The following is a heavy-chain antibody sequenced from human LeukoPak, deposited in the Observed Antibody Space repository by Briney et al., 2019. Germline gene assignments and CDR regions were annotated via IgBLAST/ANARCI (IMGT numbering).Heavy chain of an antibody. Sequence: ASVKVSCKASGYTFTGYYMHWVRQAPGQGLEWIGWINPNSGGTYYAQKFQGRVTMTRDTSISTAYMELSRLRSDDTAVFYCARVAHNYDLLTGYYPYLDYFDFWGQGTLVTVSS. D-gene: IGHD3-9*01. V-gene: IGHV1-2*02. CDR2: INPNSGGT. CDR3: ARVAHNYDLLTGYYPYLDYFDF. CDR1: GYTFTGYY. J-gene: IGHJ4*02.